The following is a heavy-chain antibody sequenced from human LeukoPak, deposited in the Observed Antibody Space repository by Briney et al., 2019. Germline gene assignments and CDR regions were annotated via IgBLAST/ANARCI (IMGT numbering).Heavy chain of an antibody. CDR3: ARAQCDESKCKYYVNMDV. CDR1: GYTFTSCD. J-gene: IGHJ6*03. D-gene: IGHD3-10*02. Sequence: GASVKVSCKASGYTFTSCDINWVRQAPGQGPEWMGWMNPKNGNKGHAQKFQDRITMTSNTPISTAYMELSSLSSEDTAVYYCARAQCDESKCKYYVNMDVWGKGTTVTVSS. CDR2: MNPKNGNK. V-gene: IGHV1-8*01.